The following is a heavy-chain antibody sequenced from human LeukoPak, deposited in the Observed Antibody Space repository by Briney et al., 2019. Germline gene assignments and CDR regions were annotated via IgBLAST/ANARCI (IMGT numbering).Heavy chain of an antibody. V-gene: IGHV3-23*01. CDR1: GFTFSSYS. D-gene: IGHD3-22*01. CDR2: ISGSGLNT. Sequence: GGSLRLSCAASGFTFSSYSMNWVRQAPGKGLEWVSGISGSGLNTSYADSVKGRFTISRDNSKNTLDLEMNNLRAEDTAVYYCAKDYYDSTVSNFDYWGQGTLVTVPS. CDR3: AKDYYDSTVSNFDY. J-gene: IGHJ4*02.